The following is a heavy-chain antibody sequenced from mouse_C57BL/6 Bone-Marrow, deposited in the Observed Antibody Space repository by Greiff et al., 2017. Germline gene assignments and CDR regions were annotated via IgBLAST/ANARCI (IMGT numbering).Heavy chain of an antibody. CDR2: IDPEIGDP. V-gene: IGHV14-4*01. CDR1: VFNFKDDY. D-gene: IGHD2-3*01. CDR3: SSFDGNYFDF. Sequence: VQLQQSGAELVRPGASVKLSCTASVFNFKDDYIHWVKQRPEQGLEWIGWIDPEIGDPEYASKFQGKATIKSDTSSNTAYLQLSSLTSEDTAVYYCSSFDGNYFDFWGQGTPLTVAS. J-gene: IGHJ2*01.